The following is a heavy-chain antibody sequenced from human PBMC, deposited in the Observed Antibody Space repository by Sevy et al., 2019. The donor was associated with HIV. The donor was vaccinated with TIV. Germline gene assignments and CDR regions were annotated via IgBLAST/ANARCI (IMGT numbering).Heavy chain of an antibody. CDR3: ARDARKARYYFDY. CDR1: GFTFSSYS. CDR2: ISSSSSYI. V-gene: IGHV3-21*01. J-gene: IGHJ4*02. Sequence: GGYLRLSCAASGFTFSSYSMNWVRQAPGKGLEWVSSISSSSSYIYYADSVKGRFTISRDNAKNSLYLQMNSLRAEDTAVYYCARDARKARYYFDYWGQGTLVTVSS.